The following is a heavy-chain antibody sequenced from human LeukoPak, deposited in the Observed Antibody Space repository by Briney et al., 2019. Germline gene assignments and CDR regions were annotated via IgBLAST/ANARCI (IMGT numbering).Heavy chain of an antibody. D-gene: IGHD2-2*01. CDR3: AKDASIVVVPAANFDY. J-gene: IGHJ4*02. CDR1: GFTFSSYA. Sequence: GGSLRLSCAASGFTFSSYAMSWVRQAPGKGLEWVSAISGSSGSTYYADSVKGRFTISRDNSKNTLYLQMNSLRAEDTAVYYCAKDASIVVVPAANFDYWGQGTLVTVSS. V-gene: IGHV3-23*01. CDR2: ISGSSGST.